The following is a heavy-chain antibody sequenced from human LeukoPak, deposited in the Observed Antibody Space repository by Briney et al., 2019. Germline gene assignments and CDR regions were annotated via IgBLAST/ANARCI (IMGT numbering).Heavy chain of an antibody. CDR3: ARHTPLMYYDSSGYYHGAFDY. CDR2: INHSGST. V-gene: IGHV4-34*01. CDR1: GGSFSGYY. J-gene: IGHJ4*02. D-gene: IGHD3-22*01. Sequence: SETLSLTCAVYGGSFSGYYWSWIRQPPGKGLEWIGEINHSGSTNYNPSLKSRVTISVDTSKNQFSLKLSSVTAADTAVYYCARHTPLMYYDSSGYYHGAFDYWGQGTPVTVSS.